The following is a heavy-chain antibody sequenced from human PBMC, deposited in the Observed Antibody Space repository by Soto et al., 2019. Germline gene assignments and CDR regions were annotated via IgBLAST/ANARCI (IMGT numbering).Heavy chain of an antibody. J-gene: IGHJ5*02. Sequence: SETLSLTCAVSGASVRSYHWSWIRQAAGKGLEWIGRVQMGGTTNYNPSLKTRVTMSLDTSRNEVSLTMTSVTAADTAVYFCAKDRSTMRWFDPWGQGILVTVSS. V-gene: IGHV4-4*07. D-gene: IGHD1-1*01. CDR2: VQMGGTT. CDR3: AKDRSTMRWFDP. CDR1: GASVRSYH.